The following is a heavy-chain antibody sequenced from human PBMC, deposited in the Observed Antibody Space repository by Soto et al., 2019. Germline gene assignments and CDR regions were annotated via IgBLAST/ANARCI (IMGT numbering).Heavy chain of an antibody. CDR1: GGSISSSSYY. Sequence: PSETLSLTCTVSGGSISSSSYYWGWIRQPPGKGLEWIGSIYYSGSTYYNPSLKSRVTISVDTSKNQFSLKLSSVTAADTAVYYCARSDCSGGSCPFDYGGQGTLVTVSS. J-gene: IGHJ4*02. CDR3: ARSDCSGGSCPFDY. CDR2: IYYSGST. V-gene: IGHV4-39*01. D-gene: IGHD2-15*01.